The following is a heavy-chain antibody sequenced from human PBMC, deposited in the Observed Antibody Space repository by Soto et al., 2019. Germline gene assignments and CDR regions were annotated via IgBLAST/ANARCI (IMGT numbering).Heavy chain of an antibody. CDR1: GFTFEDYA. D-gene: IGHD3-3*01. V-gene: IGHV3-49*03. CDR3: TRALGVVVGTWYFDC. Sequence: PGGSLRLSCTASGFTFEDYALNWFRQAPGGGLQWVGFTTSKSYGGTTHYAATLLGRFTMSRDDSRSIAYLQMNSLEPEDTGIYYCTRALGVVVGTWYFDCGGPGTLVTVSS. CDR2: TTSKSYGGTT. J-gene: IGHJ4*02.